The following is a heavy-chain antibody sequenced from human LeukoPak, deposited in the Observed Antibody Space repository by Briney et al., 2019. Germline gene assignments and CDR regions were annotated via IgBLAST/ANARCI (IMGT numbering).Heavy chain of an antibody. CDR1: GFTFSSYW. D-gene: IGHD3-22*01. Sequence: PGGSRRLSCAASGFTFSSYWMSWVRQAPGKGLEWVANIKQDGSEKYYVDSVKGRFTISRDNAKNSLYLEMNSLRAEDTAVYYCVRERTNYYDSSGYYWGQGTLVTVSS. V-gene: IGHV3-7*05. CDR3: VRERTNYYDSSGYY. J-gene: IGHJ4*02. CDR2: IKQDGSEK.